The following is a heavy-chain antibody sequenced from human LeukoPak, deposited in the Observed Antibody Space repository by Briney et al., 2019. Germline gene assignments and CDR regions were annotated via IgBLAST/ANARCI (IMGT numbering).Heavy chain of an antibody. CDR2: IRHDGSNK. D-gene: IGHD6-13*01. Sequence: GGSLRLSCAASGFTFSSYSMNWVRQAPGKGLEWVAFIRHDGSNKYYADSVKGRFTISRDNSKNTLYLQMNSLRAEDTAVYYCAKAAQQQLGKYYFDYWGQGTLVTVSS. V-gene: IGHV3-30*02. CDR3: AKAAQQQLGKYYFDY. CDR1: GFTFSSYS. J-gene: IGHJ4*02.